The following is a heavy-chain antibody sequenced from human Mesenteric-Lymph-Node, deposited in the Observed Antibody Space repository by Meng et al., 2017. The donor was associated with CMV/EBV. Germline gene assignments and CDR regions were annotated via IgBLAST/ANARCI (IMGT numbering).Heavy chain of an antibody. V-gene: IGHV3-7*01. Sequence: GGSLRLSCAASGFTFSSYWMSWVRQAPGKGLEWVANINQDGSTRNYLGSVKGRLTISRDNAKASLYLQMNSLRPEDTAVYYCARDPGSSSFDYWGQGTLVTVSS. CDR3: ARDPGSSSFDY. D-gene: IGHD6-13*01. J-gene: IGHJ4*02. CDR1: GFTFSSYW. CDR2: INQDGSTR.